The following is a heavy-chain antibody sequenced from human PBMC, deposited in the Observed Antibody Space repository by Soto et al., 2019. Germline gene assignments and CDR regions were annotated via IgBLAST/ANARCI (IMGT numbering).Heavy chain of an antibody. Sequence: SVKVSCKVSGGTFSSHAINWLRQAPGQGLEWMGVIIPVTDTPNNAEKFQGRVTITADKSTTTVYMDLSSLTFDDTAVYFCARGNKGPGHYGPGSQGWYGPWGQGTLVTVSS. D-gene: IGHD3-10*01. CDR3: ARGNKGPGHYGPGSQGWYGP. CDR2: IIPVTDTP. CDR1: GGTFSSHA. V-gene: IGHV1-69*06. J-gene: IGHJ5*02.